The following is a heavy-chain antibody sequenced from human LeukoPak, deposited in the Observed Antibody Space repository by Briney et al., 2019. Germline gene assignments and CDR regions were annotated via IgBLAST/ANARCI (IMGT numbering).Heavy chain of an antibody. CDR2: ISNSGGST. CDR1: GFTFSSYT. CDR3: AKETSSSFDY. V-gene: IGHV3-23*01. D-gene: IGHD6-6*01. Sequence: QPGGSLRLSCAASGFTFSSYTMNWVRQAPGKGLEWVSGISNSGGSTYYADSVKGRFTISRDNSKDTLYLQMNSLRAEDTAVYYCAKETSSSFDYWGQGTLVTVSS. J-gene: IGHJ4*02.